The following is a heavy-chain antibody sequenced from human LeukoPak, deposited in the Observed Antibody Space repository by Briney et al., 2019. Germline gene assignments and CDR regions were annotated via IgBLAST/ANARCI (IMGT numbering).Heavy chain of an antibody. CDR1: GFIFNNYA. Sequence: GGSLRLSCAASGFIFNNYAMSWVRQAPGKGLEWVSAISDSGGSTNYADSVQGRFTISRDNSKNTVYLQMNSLRAEDTAVYYCARHYGGKGSWYFDLWGRGTLLTVSS. CDR3: ARHYGGKGSWYFDL. J-gene: IGHJ2*01. D-gene: IGHD4-23*01. V-gene: IGHV3-23*01. CDR2: ISDSGGST.